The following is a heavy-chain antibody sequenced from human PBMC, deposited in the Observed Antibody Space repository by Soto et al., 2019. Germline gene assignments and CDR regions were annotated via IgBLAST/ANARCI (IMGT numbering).Heavy chain of an antibody. Sequence: QVQLQQWGAGLLKPSETLSLTCAVYGGSFSGYYWSWIRQPPGKGLEWIGEINHSGSTNYNPSLKSRVTISVDTSKNQFSLKLSSVTAADTAVYYCARVYDYGDYAYFDYWGQGTLVTVSS. CDR3: ARVYDYGDYAYFDY. CDR2: INHSGST. J-gene: IGHJ4*02. D-gene: IGHD4-17*01. V-gene: IGHV4-34*01. CDR1: GGSFSGYY.